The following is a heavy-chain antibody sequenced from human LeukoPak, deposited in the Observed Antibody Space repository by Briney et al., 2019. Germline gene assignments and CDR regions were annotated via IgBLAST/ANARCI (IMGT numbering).Heavy chain of an antibody. D-gene: IGHD6-13*01. CDR3: ARAALGYSSSWYVGYFQH. CDR1: GFTFRSYS. J-gene: IGHJ1*01. CDR2: ISSSSSYI. Sequence: GGSLRLSFAASGFTFRSYSMNWVRPAPGKGLEGVSSISSSSSYIYYADSVKGRFTISRDNAKNSLYLQMNSLRAEDTAVYYCARAALGYSSSWYVGYFQHWGQGTLVTVSS. V-gene: IGHV3-21*01.